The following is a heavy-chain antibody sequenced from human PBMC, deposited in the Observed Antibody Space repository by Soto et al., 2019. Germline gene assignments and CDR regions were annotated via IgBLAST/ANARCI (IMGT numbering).Heavy chain of an antibody. J-gene: IGHJ4*02. V-gene: IGHV4-39*01. CDR3: AKGGYSGWYDY. CDR2: IYYSGST. CDR1: GGSISSSSYY. D-gene: IGHD6-19*01. Sequence: QLQLQESGPGLVKPSKTLSLTCTVSGGSISSSSYYWGGIRQPPGKGLEWIGSIYYSGSTYYNPSLKSHVTISLHTSKNQFSLKLSSVTAADTAVYYCAKGGYSGWYDYWGQGTLVTVSS.